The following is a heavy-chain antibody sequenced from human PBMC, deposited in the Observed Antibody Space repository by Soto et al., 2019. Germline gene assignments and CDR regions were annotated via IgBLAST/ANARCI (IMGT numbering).Heavy chain of an antibody. V-gene: IGHV3-23*01. J-gene: IGHJ6*03. D-gene: IGHD2-8*01. CDR3: AKAQRYCNNGVFPATAKRGDYYYYMDV. Sequence: EVQLLESGGGLVQPGGSLRLSCAASGFTFSSYAMSWVRQAPGKGLEWVSAISGSGGSTYYADSVNGRFTISRENSKNTLELKRNRLRAEETEVYYCAKAQRYCNNGVFPATAKRGDYYYYMDVWGKRTTVTVSS. CDR2: ISGSGGST. CDR1: GFTFSSYA.